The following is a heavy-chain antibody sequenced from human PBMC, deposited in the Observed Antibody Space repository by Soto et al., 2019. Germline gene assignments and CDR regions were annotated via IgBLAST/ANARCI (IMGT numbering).Heavy chain of an antibody. Sequence: PGGSLRLSCAASGFTFSSYAMHWVRQAPGKGLEWVAVISYDGSNKYYADSVKGRFTISRDNSKNTLYLQMNSLRAEGTAVYYCAREKKDDRYGLTDAFDIWGQGTMVTVSS. CDR2: ISYDGSNK. D-gene: IGHD5-18*01. CDR1: GFTFSSYA. CDR3: AREKKDDRYGLTDAFDI. V-gene: IGHV3-30-3*01. J-gene: IGHJ3*02.